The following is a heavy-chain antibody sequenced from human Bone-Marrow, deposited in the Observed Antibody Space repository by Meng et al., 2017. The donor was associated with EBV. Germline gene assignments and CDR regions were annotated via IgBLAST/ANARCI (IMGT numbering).Heavy chain of an antibody. CDR3: ARDNVDTAMVPH. CDR1: GGSVSSGSYY. J-gene: IGHJ4*02. V-gene: IGHV4-61*01. CDR2: IYYSGST. D-gene: IGHD5-18*01. Sequence: VRLQESAPGLVKPSETLSLTCTVSGGSVSSGSYYWSWIRQPPGKGLEWIGYIYYSGSTNYNPSLKSRVTISVDTSKNQFSLKLSSVTAADTAVYYCARDNVDTAMVPHWGQGTLVTVSS.